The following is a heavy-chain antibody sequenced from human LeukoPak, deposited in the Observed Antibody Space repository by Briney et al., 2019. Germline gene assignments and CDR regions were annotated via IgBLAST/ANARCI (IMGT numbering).Heavy chain of an antibody. CDR2: ISSSSSYI. CDR3: ASGQVPAATEALDY. Sequence: GGSLRLSCAASGFTFSSYSMNWVRQAPGKGLEWVSSISSSSSYIYYADSVKGRFTISRDNAKNSLYLQMNSLRAEDTAVYYCASGQVPAATEALDYWGQGTLVTVSS. V-gene: IGHV3-21*01. D-gene: IGHD2-2*01. J-gene: IGHJ4*02. CDR1: GFTFSSYS.